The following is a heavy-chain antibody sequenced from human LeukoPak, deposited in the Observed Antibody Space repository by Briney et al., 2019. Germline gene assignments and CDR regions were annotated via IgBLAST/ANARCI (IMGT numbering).Heavy chain of an antibody. CDR3: ARDGGIAVAGTNAFDI. V-gene: IGHV4-38-2*02. Sequence: SETLSLTCTVSGYSISSGYYWGWIRQPPGKGLEWIGSIYHSGSTYYNPSLKSRVTISVDKSKNQFSLKLSSVTAADTAVYYCARDGGIAVAGTNAFDIWGQGTMVTVSS. J-gene: IGHJ3*02. CDR2: IYHSGST. D-gene: IGHD6-19*01. CDR1: GYSISSGYY.